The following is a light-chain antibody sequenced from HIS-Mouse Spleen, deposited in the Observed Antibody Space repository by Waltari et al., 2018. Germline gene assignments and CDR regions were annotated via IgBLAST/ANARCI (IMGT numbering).Light chain of an antibody. J-gene: IGLJ3*02. CDR2: EDN. CDR3: QSYDSSNWV. Sequence: NFMLTQPHSVSESPGKTVTISCTGSSGSIASNYVQWYQQRPGSAPTTVIYEDNQRPSGVPVRFSCSIDSSSNSASLTISGLKTEDEADYYCQSYDSSNWVFGGGTKLTVL. CDR1: SGSIASNY. V-gene: IGLV6-57*02.